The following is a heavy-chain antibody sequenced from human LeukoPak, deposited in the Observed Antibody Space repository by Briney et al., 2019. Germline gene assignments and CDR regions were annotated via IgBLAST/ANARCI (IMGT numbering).Heavy chain of an antibody. CDR3: ARGRGIAL. D-gene: IGHD6-13*01. Sequence: GGSLRLSCATSGFTLSNFWMNWVRQAPGKGLEWVANIEDDGNKKNYVDSVKGRSTISRDNVKNSIYLQMNSLRADDTAVYYCARGRGIALWGQGTLVTVSS. CDR1: GFTLSNFW. J-gene: IGHJ4*02. V-gene: IGHV3-7*01. CDR2: IEDDGNKK.